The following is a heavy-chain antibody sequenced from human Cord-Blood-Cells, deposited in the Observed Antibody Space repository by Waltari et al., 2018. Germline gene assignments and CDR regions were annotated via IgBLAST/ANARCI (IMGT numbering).Heavy chain of an antibody. CDR2: IWYDGSNK. Sequence: QVQLVESGGGVVQPGRSLRLSCAASGFTFSSYGLHWVRQAPGKGLEWVAVIWYDGSNKYYADSVKGRFTISRDNSKNTLYLQMNSLRAEDTAVYYCARGRGQLVPNFDYWGQGTLVTVSS. J-gene: IGHJ4*02. D-gene: IGHD6-6*01. CDR3: ARGRGQLVPNFDY. CDR1: GFTFSSYG. V-gene: IGHV3-33*01.